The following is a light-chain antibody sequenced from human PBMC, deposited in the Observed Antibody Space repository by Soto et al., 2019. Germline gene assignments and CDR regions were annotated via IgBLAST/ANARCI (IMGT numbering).Light chain of an antibody. CDR1: SSNIGRNA. J-gene: IGLJ3*02. CDR2: NNN. Sequence: QSVLTQPPSASETPGQRVTISCSGSSSNIGRNAVNWYQHLPGTAHKLLIYNNNQRPSGVPDRFSGSKSGTSASLAISGLQSEDGADYYCAAWDDSLSGLLFGGGTKVTVL. V-gene: IGLV1-44*01. CDR3: AAWDDSLSGLL.